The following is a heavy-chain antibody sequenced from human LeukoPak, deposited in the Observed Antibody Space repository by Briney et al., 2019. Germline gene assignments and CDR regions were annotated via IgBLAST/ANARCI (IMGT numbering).Heavy chain of an antibody. V-gene: IGHV3-74*01. CDR2: INGDVRST. Sequence: PGGSLRLSCAASGFTFSNYWMHWVRQAPGVGLVCVSRINGDVRSTNYADSVKGRFTISRDNAKNTLYLQMNSLRAEDTAAYYCVRRSVAGGFFDYWGQGTLVTVSS. D-gene: IGHD6-19*01. J-gene: IGHJ4*02. CDR1: GFTFSNYW. CDR3: VRRSVAGGFFDY.